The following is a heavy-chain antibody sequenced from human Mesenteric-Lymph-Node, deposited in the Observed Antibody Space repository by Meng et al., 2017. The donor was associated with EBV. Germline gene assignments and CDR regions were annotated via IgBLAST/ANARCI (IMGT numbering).Heavy chain of an antibody. Sequence: QVQLVQSGAEVKKPGSSVKVSCKASGGTFSSYAFSWVRQAPGQGLEWMAGIIPMFGTANYAQKFQGRVTITADGSTSTAYMELSSLRSEDTAVYYCARVVSSGWFFDYWGQGTLVTVSS. CDR2: IIPMFGTA. CDR3: ARVVSSGWFFDY. J-gene: IGHJ4*02. V-gene: IGHV1-69*01. CDR1: GGTFSSYA. D-gene: IGHD6-19*01.